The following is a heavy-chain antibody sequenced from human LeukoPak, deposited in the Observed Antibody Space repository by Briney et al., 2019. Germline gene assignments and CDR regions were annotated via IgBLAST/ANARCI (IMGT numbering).Heavy chain of an antibody. CDR2: INPNSGGT. D-gene: IGHD6-6*01. J-gene: IGHJ6*03. Sequence: GASVKVSCKASGYTFTGYYMHWVRQAPGQGLEWVGWINPNSGGTNYAQKFQGRVTMTRDTSISTAYMELSRLRSEDTAVYYCARDHGIAARPRRGNYYYMDVWGKGTTVTVSS. CDR3: ARDHGIAARPRRGNYYYMDV. V-gene: IGHV1-2*02. CDR1: GYTFTGYY.